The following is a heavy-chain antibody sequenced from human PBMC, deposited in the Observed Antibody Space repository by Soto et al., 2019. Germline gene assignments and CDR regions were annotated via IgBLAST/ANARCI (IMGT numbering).Heavy chain of an antibody. CDR3: ARDLHDFWSRIDYFDY. J-gene: IGHJ4*02. Sequence: GGSLRLSCAASGFTFSSYAMHWVRQAPGKGLEWVAVISYDGSNKYYADSVKGRFTISRDNSKNTLYLQMNSLRAEDTAVYYCARDLHDFWSRIDYFDYWGQGTLVTVSS. CDR1: GFTFSSYA. V-gene: IGHV3-30-3*01. CDR2: ISYDGSNK. D-gene: IGHD3-3*01.